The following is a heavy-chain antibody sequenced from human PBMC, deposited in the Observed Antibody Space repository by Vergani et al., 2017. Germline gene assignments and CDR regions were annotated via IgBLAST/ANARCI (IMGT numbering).Heavy chain of an antibody. CDR2: ISGSGGST. CDR1: GFTFSSYA. Sequence: EVQLLESGGGLVQPGGSLRLSCAASGFTFSSYAMSWVRQAPGKGLEWVSAISGSGGSTYYADSVKGRFTISRYNSKNTLYLQMNRLRAEDTAVYYCAKDGLLWFGELTPPSNYWGQGTLVTVSS. CDR3: AKDGLLWFGELTPPSNY. D-gene: IGHD3-10*01. V-gene: IGHV3-23*01. J-gene: IGHJ4*02.